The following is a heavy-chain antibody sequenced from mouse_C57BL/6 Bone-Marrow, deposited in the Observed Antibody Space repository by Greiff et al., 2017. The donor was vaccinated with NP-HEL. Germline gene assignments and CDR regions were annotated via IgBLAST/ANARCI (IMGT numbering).Heavy chain of an antibody. D-gene: IGHD3-3*01. CDR3: ATEGGRSYWYFDV. CDR1: GYTFTDYN. Sequence: EVQLQQSGPELVKPGASVKMSCKASGYTFTDYNMHWVKQSHGKSLEWIGYINPNNGGTSYNQKFKGKATLTVNKSSSTAYMELRSLTSEDSAVYYCATEGGRSYWYFDVWGTGTTVTVSS. V-gene: IGHV1-22*01. J-gene: IGHJ1*03. CDR2: INPNNGGT.